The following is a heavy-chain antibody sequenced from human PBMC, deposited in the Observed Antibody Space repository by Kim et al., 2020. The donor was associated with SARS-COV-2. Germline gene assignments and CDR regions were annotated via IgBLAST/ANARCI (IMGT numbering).Heavy chain of an antibody. CDR2: ISGSGGST. Sequence: GGSLRLSCAASGFTFSNYAMSWVRQAPGKGLEWVSGISGSGGSTYYADSVKGRFTISRDNSKNTLFLQMNSLGAEDTAVYYCAKESEWGRFDYWGQGTLVTVSS. V-gene: IGHV3-23*01. CDR1: GFTFSNYA. CDR3: AKESEWGRFDY. D-gene: IGHD1-26*01. J-gene: IGHJ4*02.